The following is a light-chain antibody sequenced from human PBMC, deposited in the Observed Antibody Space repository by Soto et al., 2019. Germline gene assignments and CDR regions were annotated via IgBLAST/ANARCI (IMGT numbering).Light chain of an antibody. CDR2: KAS. J-gene: IGKJ1*01. Sequence: DIQMTQSPSTLSASVGDRVTITCRASQSIGSWLAWYQQKPGKAPKLLIYKASSLESGVPSRFSGSGSGTEFTLTISSLQPDDFASYYCQQYGIYSPWTFGQGTKVEIK. V-gene: IGKV1-5*03. CDR3: QQYGIYSPWT. CDR1: QSIGSW.